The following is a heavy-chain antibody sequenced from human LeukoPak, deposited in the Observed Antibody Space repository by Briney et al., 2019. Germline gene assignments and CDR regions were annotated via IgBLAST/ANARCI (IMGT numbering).Heavy chain of an antibody. V-gene: IGHV3-21*01. CDR2: ISSSSSYI. J-gene: IGHJ4*02. D-gene: IGHD5-24*01. Sequence: PGGSLRLSCAASGFTFSSYSMNRVRQAPGKGLEWVSSISSSSSYIYYADSVKGRFTISRDNAKNSLYLQMNSLRAEDTAVYYCARVSVDMATIRWGQGTLVTVSS. CDR1: GFTFSSYS. CDR3: ARVSVDMATIR.